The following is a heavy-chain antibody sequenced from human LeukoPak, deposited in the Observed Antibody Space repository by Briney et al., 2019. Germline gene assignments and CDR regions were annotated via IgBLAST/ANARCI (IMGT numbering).Heavy chain of an antibody. V-gene: IGHV3-33*01. Sequence: PGRSLRLSCAASGFTFSTYGMNWVRQAPGKGLEWVAVIWYDGSKNYYADSVKGRFTISRDNSKNTLFLEMNSLRAEDTAVYYCARAGESSGYYQRLRFDYWGQGTLVTVSS. D-gene: IGHD3-22*01. CDR3: ARAGESSGYYQRLRFDY. CDR1: GFTFSTYG. CDR2: IWYDGSKN. J-gene: IGHJ4*02.